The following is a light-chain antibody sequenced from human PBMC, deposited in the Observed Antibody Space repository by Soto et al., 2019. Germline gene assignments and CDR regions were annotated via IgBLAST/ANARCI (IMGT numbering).Light chain of an antibody. CDR2: GNS. CDR1: SSNIGAGYD. V-gene: IGLV1-40*01. J-gene: IGLJ1*01. Sequence: VLTQPPSVSGAPGQRVTISCTGSSSNIGAGYDVHWYQQLPGTAPKLLIYGNSNRPSGVPDRFSGSKSGTSASLAITGLQAEDEADYYCQSYDSSLSGYVFGTGTKVAVL. CDR3: QSYDSSLSGYV.